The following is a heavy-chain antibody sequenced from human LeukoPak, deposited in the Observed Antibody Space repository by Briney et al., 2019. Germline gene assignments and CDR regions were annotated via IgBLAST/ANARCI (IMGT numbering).Heavy chain of an antibody. V-gene: IGHV4-4*09. Sequence: PSETLSLTCTVSGGSTSSYYWSWLRQPPGKGLEWIGYVYSSGNTNYNPSLKTRVTISVDTSMNQFSLNLSSVTAADTAAYYCARLHGGKGQYYFDYWGQGTLVTVSS. CDR3: ARLHGGKGQYYFDY. J-gene: IGHJ4*02. CDR1: GGSTSSYY. CDR2: VYSSGNT. D-gene: IGHD4-23*01.